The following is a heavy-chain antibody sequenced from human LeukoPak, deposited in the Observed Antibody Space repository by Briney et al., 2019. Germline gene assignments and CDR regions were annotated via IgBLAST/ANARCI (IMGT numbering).Heavy chain of an antibody. D-gene: IGHD3-22*01. V-gene: IGHV3-23*01. CDR2: ISGSGGST. J-gene: IGHJ4*02. CDR3: AKAPYFGSGGYYYFDY. Sequence: GGSLRLSCAASGFTFSDYYMSWIRQAPGKGLGWVSAISGSGGSTYYADSVKGRFTISRDNSKNTLYLQMNSLRAEDTAVYYCAKAPYFGSGGYYYFDYWGQGALVTVSS. CDR1: GFTFSDYY.